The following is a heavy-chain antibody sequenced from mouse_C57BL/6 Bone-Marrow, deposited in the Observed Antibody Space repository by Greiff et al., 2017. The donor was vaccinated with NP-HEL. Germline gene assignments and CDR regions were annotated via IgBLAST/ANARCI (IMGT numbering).Heavy chain of an antibody. V-gene: IGHV3-6*01. CDR1: GYSITSGYY. Sequence: EVKLVESGPGLVKPSQSLSLTCSVSGYSITSGYYWYCIRQFPGNKLEWMGFISYDGSNNYNPSLNNRISITRDTSKNQFFLKLNSVTTEDTATYYCARYYGSSYRFAYWGQGTLVTVSA. D-gene: IGHD1-1*01. CDR2: ISYDGSN. CDR3: ARYYGSSYRFAY. J-gene: IGHJ3*01.